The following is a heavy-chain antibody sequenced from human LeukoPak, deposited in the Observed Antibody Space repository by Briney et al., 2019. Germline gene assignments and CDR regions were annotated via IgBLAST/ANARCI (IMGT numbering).Heavy chain of an antibody. V-gene: IGHV4-59*08. CDR2: IYYSGNT. Sequence: SDTLSLTRIVSGGSISSYYWSWIRQPPGKGLEWIGYIYYSGNTNYNPSLKSRVTISVDTSKNQFSLKLSSVTAADTAVYYCARQVTTRPFGYWGQGALVTVSS. D-gene: IGHD1-14*01. CDR3: ARQVTTRPFGY. J-gene: IGHJ4*02. CDR1: GGSISSYY.